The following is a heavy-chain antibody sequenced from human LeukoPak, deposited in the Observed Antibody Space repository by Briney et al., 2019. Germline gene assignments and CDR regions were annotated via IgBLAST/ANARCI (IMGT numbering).Heavy chain of an antibody. V-gene: IGHV3-23*01. CDR3: VKRHDSNGPTGYFDY. CDR1: GFTLSRYA. CDR2: VTGHGDET. D-gene: IGHD3-22*01. Sequence: GGSLRLSCAASGFTLSRYAVGWVRQAPGKGLEWVSSVTGHGDETHYADSVKGRFTISRDNSKNTLYLQMNSLRAEDTAHYYCVKRHDSNGPTGYFDYWGQGTLVTVSS. J-gene: IGHJ4*02.